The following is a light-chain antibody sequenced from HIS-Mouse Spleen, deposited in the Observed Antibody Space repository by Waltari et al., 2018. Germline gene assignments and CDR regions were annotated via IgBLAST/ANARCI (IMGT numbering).Light chain of an antibody. CDR2: WAS. J-gene: IGKJ4*01. V-gene: IGKV4-1*01. CDR3: QQYYSTPLT. CDR1: QSVLYSSNNKNY. Sequence: DIVMTSSPDSLACSLGERATITCKPTQSVLYSSNNKNYLAWYQQKPGQPPKLLIYWASTRESGVPDRFSGSGSGTDFTLTISSLQAEDVAVYYCQQYYSTPLTFGGGTKVEIK.